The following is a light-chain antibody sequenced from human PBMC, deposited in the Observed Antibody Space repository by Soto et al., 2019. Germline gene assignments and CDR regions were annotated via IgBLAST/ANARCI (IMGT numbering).Light chain of an antibody. CDR3: HHYDNSPPFP. J-gene: IGKJ3*01. CDR1: QSINNRY. V-gene: IGKV3-20*01. CDR2: GSS. Sequence: EIVLTQSPGTLSLSPGDRAILSCRASQSINNRYLAWYQQMPGRAPRILIHGSSSRAAGIPDRFSGSGYGTDFTLTINRLEPEDFAVYYCHHYDNSPPFPFGPGTTVDI.